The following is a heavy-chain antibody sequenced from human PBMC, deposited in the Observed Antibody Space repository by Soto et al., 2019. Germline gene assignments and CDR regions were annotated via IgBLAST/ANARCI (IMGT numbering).Heavy chain of an antibody. CDR3: VPVGQWLVGLLDY. CDR1: GFTFSSYG. Sequence: QVQLVESGGGVVQPGRSLRLSCAASGFTFSSYGMHWVRQAPGKGLEWVAVISYDGSNKYYADSVKGRFTISRDNSKNTLYLQMNSLRAEDTAVYYCVPVGQWLVGLLDYWGQGTLVTVSS. CDR2: ISYDGSNK. V-gene: IGHV3-30*03. J-gene: IGHJ4*02. D-gene: IGHD6-19*01.